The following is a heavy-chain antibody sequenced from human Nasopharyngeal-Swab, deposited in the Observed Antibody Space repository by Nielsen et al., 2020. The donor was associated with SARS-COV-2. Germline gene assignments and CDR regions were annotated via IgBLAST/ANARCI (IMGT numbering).Heavy chain of an antibody. D-gene: IGHD3-10*01. V-gene: IGHV4-30-2*01. J-gene: IGHJ4*02. CDR1: GGSIRSGGYS. Sequence: SETMSLTCTVSGGSIRSGGYSRNWMRQTPGKGLEWIGNNYHRGSTYYNPALKSRVTISIDRSKNQFSLNLTSVTAADTAVYYCARGPLWFGESNYFDYWGQGTLVTVPS. CDR3: ARGPLWFGESNYFDY. CDR2: NYHRGST.